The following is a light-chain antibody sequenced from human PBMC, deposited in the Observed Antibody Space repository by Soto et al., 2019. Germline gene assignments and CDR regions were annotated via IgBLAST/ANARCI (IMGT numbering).Light chain of an antibody. CDR1: QSVSSY. CDR3: QQRSNWPPIT. Sequence: EIVFTPSPGTLCLSPGERATLSCRASQSVSSYLAWYQQKPGQAPRLLIYDASNRATGIPARFSGSGSGTDFTLTISSLEPEDFAVYYCQQRSNWPPITFGQGTKV. J-gene: IGKJ1*01. CDR2: DAS. V-gene: IGKV3-11*01.